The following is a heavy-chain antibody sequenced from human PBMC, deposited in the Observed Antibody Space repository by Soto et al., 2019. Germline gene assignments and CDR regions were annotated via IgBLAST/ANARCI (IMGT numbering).Heavy chain of an antibody. CDR2: ISYSGST. V-gene: IGHV4-59*11. CDR1: GASMSSHY. CDR3: ARADPDASVGY. J-gene: IGHJ4*02. Sequence: PSETLSLTCTVSGASMSSHYWTWLRQSPGKGLEWIGYISYSGSTYYNPSHKSRVTISADTSRNQFSLKLSAVISADTAVYYCARADPDASVGYWGQGTRGTVSS. D-gene: IGHD3-16*01.